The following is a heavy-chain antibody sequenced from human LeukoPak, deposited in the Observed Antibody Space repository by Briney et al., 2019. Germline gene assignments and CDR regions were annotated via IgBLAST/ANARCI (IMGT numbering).Heavy chain of an antibody. J-gene: IGHJ4*02. Sequence: GGSLRLSCAASGFTFSNYAMHWVRQAPGKGLEWVSLISSCGTYEYYADSVKGRFTISRDNYKNTLYLQLNSLRAEDTAVYYCARDSKXYYDSGSSGPHYFDNWGQGTLVTVSS. CDR3: ARDSKXYYDSGSSGPHYFDN. CDR1: GFTFSNYA. CDR2: ISSCGTYE. D-gene: IGHD3-10*01. V-gene: IGHV3-30*01.